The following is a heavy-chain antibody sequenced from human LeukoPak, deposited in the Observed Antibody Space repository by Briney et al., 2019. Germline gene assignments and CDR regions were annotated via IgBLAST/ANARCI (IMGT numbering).Heavy chain of an antibody. J-gene: IGHJ4*02. CDR2: ISSSGSSI. Sequence: GGSLRLSCAASGFSFSSSTMNWVRQAPGRGLEWVSSISSSGSSIYYADSVKGRFTISRDNAKNTLYLQMNSLSIEDTAVYYCASGYSSDYGGNVYWGRGTLVTVSS. CDR1: GFSFSSST. D-gene: IGHD4-23*01. V-gene: IGHV3-21*01. CDR3: ASGYSSDYGGNVY.